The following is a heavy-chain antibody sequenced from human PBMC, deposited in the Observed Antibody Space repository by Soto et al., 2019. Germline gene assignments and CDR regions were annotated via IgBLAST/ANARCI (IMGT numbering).Heavy chain of an antibody. D-gene: IGHD6-13*01. V-gene: IGHV3-23*01. Sequence: VRLSCAASGFTFSSYAMSWVRQAPGKGLEWVSAISGSGGSTYYADSVKGRFTISRDNSKNTLYLQMNSLRAEDTAVYYCAKDALYSSSWYVYFDYWGQGTRVTVSS. CDR3: AKDALYSSSWYVYFDY. CDR2: ISGSGGST. CDR1: GFTFSSYA. J-gene: IGHJ4*02.